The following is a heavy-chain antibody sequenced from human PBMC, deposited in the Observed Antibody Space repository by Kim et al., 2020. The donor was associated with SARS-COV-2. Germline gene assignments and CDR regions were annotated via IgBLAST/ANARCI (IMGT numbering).Heavy chain of an antibody. D-gene: IGHD3-10*01. Sequence: SETLSLTCAVYGGSFSCYYWSWIRQPPGKGLEWIGEINHSGSTNYNPSLKSRVTISVDTSKNQFSLKLSSVTAADTAVYYCARRRGSGVRRYYFDYWGQGTLVTVSS. CDR1: GGSFSCYY. J-gene: IGHJ4*02. CDR2: INHSGST. CDR3: ARRRGSGVRRYYFDY. V-gene: IGHV4-34*01.